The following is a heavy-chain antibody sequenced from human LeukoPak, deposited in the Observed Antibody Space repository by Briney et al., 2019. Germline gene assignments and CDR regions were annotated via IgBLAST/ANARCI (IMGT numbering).Heavy chain of an antibody. Sequence: ASVKVSCKASGGTFSSYAISWVRQAPGQGLEWMGGIIPIFGTANYAQKFQGRVTITADESTSTAYMELSSLRSEDTAVYYCARGASNYGLYYFDYWGQGTLVTVSS. CDR3: ARGASNYGLYYFDY. CDR2: IIPIFGTA. CDR1: GGTFSSYA. V-gene: IGHV1-69*01. D-gene: IGHD4-11*01. J-gene: IGHJ4*02.